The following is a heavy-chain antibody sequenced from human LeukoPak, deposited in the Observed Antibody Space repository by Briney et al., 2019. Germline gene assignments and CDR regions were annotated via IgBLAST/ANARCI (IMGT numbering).Heavy chain of an antibody. Sequence: GGSLRLSCAASGFTFSNHWMHWVRQAPGKGLMWVSRINRDGSRTDYADSVKGRFTISRDDAKNTLYLQVNSLRAEDTAVYYCARDLRGGNGGSDYWGQGTLVTVSS. CDR3: ARDLRGGNGGSDY. V-gene: IGHV3-74*01. D-gene: IGHD4-23*01. J-gene: IGHJ4*02. CDR2: INRDGSRT. CDR1: GFTFSNHW.